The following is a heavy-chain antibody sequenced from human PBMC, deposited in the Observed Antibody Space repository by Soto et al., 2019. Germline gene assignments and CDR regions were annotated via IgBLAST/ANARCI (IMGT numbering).Heavy chain of an antibody. CDR2: SRDKVNSYST. V-gene: IGHV3-72*01. Sequence: GGALRLSCAGARFTFSDYYIDWVRQAPGKGLEWVGRSRDKVNSYSTDYAASVKGRFTVSRDTSKNSLYLQVNSLKADDTALYYCARSIPGTTSFDSWGQGTPVTVSS. CDR1: RFTFSDYY. J-gene: IGHJ4*02. D-gene: IGHD1-7*01. CDR3: ARSIPGTTSFDS.